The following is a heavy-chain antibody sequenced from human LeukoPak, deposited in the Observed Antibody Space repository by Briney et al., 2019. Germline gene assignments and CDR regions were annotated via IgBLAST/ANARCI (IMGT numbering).Heavy chain of an antibody. CDR2: IIPIFGTA. J-gene: IGHJ6*03. D-gene: IGHD5-12*01. CDR3: ASPLLDRGNRSGYDWDYYYYYMDV. CDR1: GGTFSSYA. Sequence: GASVKVSCKASGGTFSSYAISWVRQAPGQGLEWMGGIIPIFGTANYAQKFQGRVTITADESTSTAYMELSSLRSEDTAVYYCASPLLDRGNRSGYDWDYYYYYMDVWGKGTTVTISS. V-gene: IGHV1-69*13.